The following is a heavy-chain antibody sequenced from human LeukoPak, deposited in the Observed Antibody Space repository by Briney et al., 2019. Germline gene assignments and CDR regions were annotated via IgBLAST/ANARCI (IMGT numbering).Heavy chain of an antibody. J-gene: IGHJ4*02. V-gene: IGHV4-34*01. CDR1: GFTFSNAW. CDR3: ARGGGLGLRY. CDR2: INHSGST. D-gene: IGHD3-16*01. Sequence: GSLRLSCAASGFTFSNAWMSWIRQPPGKGLEWIGEINHSGSTKYNPSLKSRVTTSVDTSKNQFSLKLSSVTAADTAVYYCARGGGLGLRYWGQGTLVTVSS.